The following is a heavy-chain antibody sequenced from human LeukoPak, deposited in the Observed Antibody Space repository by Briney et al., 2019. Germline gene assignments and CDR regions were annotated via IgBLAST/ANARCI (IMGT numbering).Heavy chain of an antibody. Sequence: PGGSLRLSCAGSGFTPSNCAMSWIRQAPGKGLEGVSYISSSGSTIYYADSVKGRFTISRDNAKNSLYLQMNSLRAEDTAVYYCAKVGFGEGYSSSPAYYMDVWGKGTTVTVSS. V-gene: IGHV3-11*04. CDR2: ISSSGSTI. CDR1: GFTPSNCA. D-gene: IGHD6-6*01. CDR3: AKVGFGEGYSSSPAYYMDV. J-gene: IGHJ6*03.